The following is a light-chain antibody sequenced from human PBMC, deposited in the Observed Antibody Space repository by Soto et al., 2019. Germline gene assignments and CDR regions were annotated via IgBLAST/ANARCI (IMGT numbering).Light chain of an antibody. CDR3: QSYDSSLSAVV. J-gene: IGLJ2*01. CDR2: GNS. V-gene: IGLV1-40*01. Sequence: QSALTQPPSVSWAPGQRVTISCTGSSSNIGAGYDVHWYQQLPGTAPKLLIYGNSNRPSGVPDRFSGSKSGTSASLAITGLQAEDEADYYCQSYDSSLSAVVFGGGTKLTVL. CDR1: SSNIGAGYD.